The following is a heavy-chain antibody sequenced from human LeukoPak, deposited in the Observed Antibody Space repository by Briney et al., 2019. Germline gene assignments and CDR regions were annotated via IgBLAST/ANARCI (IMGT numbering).Heavy chain of an antibody. Sequence: ASVKVSCKASGYTFASYAMHWVRQAPGQRLEWMGWINTGNGNTKYSQKFQGRVTITRDTSASTAYMELSSLRSEDTAVYYYARGPVVAVAVLDYWGQGTLVTVSS. V-gene: IGHV1-3*04. CDR2: INTGNGNT. CDR1: GYTFASYA. D-gene: IGHD6-19*01. J-gene: IGHJ4*02. CDR3: ARGPVVAVAVLDY.